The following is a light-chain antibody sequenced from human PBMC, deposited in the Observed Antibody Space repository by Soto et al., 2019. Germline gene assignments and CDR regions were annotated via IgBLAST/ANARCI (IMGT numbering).Light chain of an antibody. CDR1: QSVSRH. J-gene: IGKJ4*01. CDR3: QHRHGWPIS. V-gene: IGKV3-11*01. Sequence: EIVLTQSPATLSLSPGERATLSCRTSQSVSRHLVWYQQKPGQAPRLLIYDASNRATGIPARFSGSGAGTDFTLTISSLEPEDFAVYYCQHRHGWPISFGGGTKVEIK. CDR2: DAS.